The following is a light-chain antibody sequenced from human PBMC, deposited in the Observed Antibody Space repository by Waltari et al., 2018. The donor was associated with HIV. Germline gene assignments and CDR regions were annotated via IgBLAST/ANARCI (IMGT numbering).Light chain of an antibody. J-gene: IGKJ2*01. CDR2: KVS. CDR1: QSLVFTDGNTY. Sequence: DALMTQSTLSLTVTVVQSDSISCKYTQSLVFTDGNTYLFWFQQRPGQSPRSLIYKVSHRDSGVPARFSGSGSATDFTLKISGVQAEDVAMYFCMQVSFWPHTLGQGTRLEVK. V-gene: IGKV2-30*01. CDR3: MQVSFWPHT.